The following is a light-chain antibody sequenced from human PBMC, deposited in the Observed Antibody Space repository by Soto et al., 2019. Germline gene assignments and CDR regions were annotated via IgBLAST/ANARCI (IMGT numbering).Light chain of an antibody. CDR2: EVS. V-gene: IGLV2-14*01. CDR3: SSYTTTSSWV. J-gene: IGLJ3*02. CDR1: SNDLGAYNY. Sequence: QSALTQPASVSGSPGQSITISCTGTSNDLGAYNYVSWYQQHPCKAPKLMIYEVSNRPSGVSDRFSGSKSDNTASLTISGLQADDEADYYFSSYTTTSSWVFGGGTKLTVL.